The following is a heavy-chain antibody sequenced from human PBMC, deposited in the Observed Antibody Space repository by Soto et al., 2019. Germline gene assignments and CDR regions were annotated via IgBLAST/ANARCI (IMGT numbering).Heavy chain of an antibody. V-gene: IGHV1-46*01. Sequence: QVQLVQSGAAVKKPGASVKTSCTTSGYTFTDYYIHWVRQAPGQGLEWMGVINPTGGSTAYAQNFQGRGTMTRDSATDKVFMVLSSLRSYDTAVYYCARARDYYGSGTHRHFGLRGQGTLVTVSS. CDR3: ARARDYYGSGTHRHFGL. J-gene: IGHJ4*02. CDR1: GYTFTDYY. CDR2: INPTGGST. D-gene: IGHD3-10*01.